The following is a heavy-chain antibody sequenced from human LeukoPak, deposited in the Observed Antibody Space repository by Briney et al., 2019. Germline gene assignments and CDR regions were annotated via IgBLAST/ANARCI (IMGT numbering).Heavy chain of an antibody. CDR1: GYTFTGYY. D-gene: IGHD6-13*01. Sequence: ASVTVSCKASGYTFTGYYMHWVRQAPGQGLEWMGWINPNSGGTNYAQKFQGRVTMTRDTSISTAYMELSRLRSDDTAVYYCARDRPFGGSSSWLGSDWFDPWGQGTLVTVSS. CDR3: ARDRPFGGSSSWLGSDWFDP. CDR2: INPNSGGT. V-gene: IGHV1-2*02. J-gene: IGHJ5*02.